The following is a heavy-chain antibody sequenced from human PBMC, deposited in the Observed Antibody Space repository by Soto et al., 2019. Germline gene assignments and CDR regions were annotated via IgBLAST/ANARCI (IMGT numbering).Heavy chain of an antibody. Sequence: SETLSLTCTVSGGSISSYYWSWIRQPPGKGLEWIGYIYYSGSTNYNPSLKSRVTISVDTSKNQFSLKLSSVTAADTAVYYCARGGGYSGYDWMGYFDYRGQGTLVTV. CDR1: GGSISSYY. CDR3: ARGGGYSGYDWMGYFDY. J-gene: IGHJ4*02. D-gene: IGHD5-12*01. CDR2: IYYSGST. V-gene: IGHV4-59*01.